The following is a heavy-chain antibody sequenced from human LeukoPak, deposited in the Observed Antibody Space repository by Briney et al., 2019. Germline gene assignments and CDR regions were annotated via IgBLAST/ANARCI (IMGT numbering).Heavy chain of an antibody. D-gene: IGHD2-2*02. J-gene: IGHJ6*02. CDR2: ISAYNGNT. V-gene: IGHV1-18*01. CDR3: AREGRIDCSSTSCYRYYYGMDV. CDR1: GYTFTTYG. Sequence: GASVKVSCKASGYTFTTYGISWVRQAPGQGLEWMGWISAYNGNTNYAQRLQGRVTMTTDTSTSTAYMELRSLRSDDTAVYYCAREGRIDCSSTSCYRYYYGMDVWGQGTTVTVS.